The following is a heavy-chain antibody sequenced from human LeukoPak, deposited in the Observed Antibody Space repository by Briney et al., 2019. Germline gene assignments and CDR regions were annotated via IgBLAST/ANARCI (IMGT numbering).Heavy chain of an antibody. Sequence: GRSLRLSCAASGFTSSSYAMGWVRQAPGKGLEWGSSISGSGGNSYYGDSVKGRFTISRDNSKNTLYLQMNSLRAEDTAVYYCAKIMTPSLSAMDVWGQGTTVTVSS. V-gene: IGHV3-23*01. D-gene: IGHD3-16*01. CDR3: AKIMTPSLSAMDV. J-gene: IGHJ6*02. CDR1: GFTSSSYA. CDR2: ISGSGGNS.